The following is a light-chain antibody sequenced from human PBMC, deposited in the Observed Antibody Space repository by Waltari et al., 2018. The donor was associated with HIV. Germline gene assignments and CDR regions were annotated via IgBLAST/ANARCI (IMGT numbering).Light chain of an antibody. V-gene: IGKV3-20*01. Sequence: EIVLTQSPGTLSLSPGERGTLSCRASQSVSSTYLAWYQQKPGQAPRLLIYAASSRASGIPDRFGGSGSGTDFTLTISRLEPEDVAVYYCQQYGSSPQTFGQWTKVEIK. CDR3: QQYGSSPQT. CDR1: QSVSSTY. J-gene: IGKJ1*01. CDR2: AAS.